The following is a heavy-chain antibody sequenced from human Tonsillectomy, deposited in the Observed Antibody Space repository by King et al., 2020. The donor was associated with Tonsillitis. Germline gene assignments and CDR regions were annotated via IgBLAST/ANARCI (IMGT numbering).Heavy chain of an antibody. J-gene: IGHJ4*02. V-gene: IGHV3-30*18. Sequence: VQLVESGGGVVQPGRSLRLSCAASGFTFSSYGMHWVRQAPGQGLEGVAVISYDGSNTYYADSVKGRFTISRDNSKNTLYLQMNSLRAEDTAVYYCAKDPPYYDFWSGYHDYWGQGTLVTVSS. CDR3: AKDPPYYDFWSGYHDY. D-gene: IGHD3-3*01. CDR2: ISYDGSNT. CDR1: GFTFSSYG.